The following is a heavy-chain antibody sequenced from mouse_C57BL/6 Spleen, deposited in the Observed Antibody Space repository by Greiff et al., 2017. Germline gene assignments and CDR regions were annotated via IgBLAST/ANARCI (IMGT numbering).Heavy chain of an antibody. CDR2: IDPSDSYT. V-gene: IGHV1-50*01. CDR3: AKIYYDYPFDY. CDR1: GYTFTSYW. J-gene: IGHJ2*01. D-gene: IGHD2-4*01. Sequence: QVQLQQPGAELVKPGASVKLSCKASGYTFTSYWMQWVKQRPGQGLEWIGEIDPSDSYTNYNQKFKGKATLTVDTSSSTAYMQLSSLSSEDSAVYYCAKIYYDYPFDYWGQGTTLTVSS.